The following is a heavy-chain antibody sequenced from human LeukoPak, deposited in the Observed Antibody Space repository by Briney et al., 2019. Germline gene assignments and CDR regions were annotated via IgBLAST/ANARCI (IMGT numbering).Heavy chain of an antibody. CDR3: ARGGRSSGSWKPGWFDP. D-gene: IGHD6-13*01. J-gene: IGHJ5*02. Sequence: SETLSLTCTVSGGSISSSSYYWGWIRQPPGKGLEWIGSIYYSGSTYYNPSLKSRVTISVDTSKNQFSLKLSSVTAADTAVYYCARGGRSSGSWKPGWFDPWGQGTLVTVSS. CDR2: IYYSGST. V-gene: IGHV4-39*07. CDR1: GGSISSSSYY.